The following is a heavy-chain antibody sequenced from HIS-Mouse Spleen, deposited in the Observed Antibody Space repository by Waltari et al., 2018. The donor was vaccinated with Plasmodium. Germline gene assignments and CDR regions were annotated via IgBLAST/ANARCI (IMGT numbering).Heavy chain of an antibody. V-gene: IGHV3-21*01. D-gene: IGHD6-13*01. CDR3: ARDRSAAALLGY. Sequence: EVQLVESGGGLVKPGGSLRLSCAASGFTFSSYSINWVRQAPGKGLEWVSSISSSSSYIYYADSVKGRLTISRDNAKNSLYLQMNSLRAEDTAVYYCARDRSAAALLGYWGQGTLVTVSS. CDR2: ISSSSSYI. CDR1: GFTFSSYS. J-gene: IGHJ4*02.